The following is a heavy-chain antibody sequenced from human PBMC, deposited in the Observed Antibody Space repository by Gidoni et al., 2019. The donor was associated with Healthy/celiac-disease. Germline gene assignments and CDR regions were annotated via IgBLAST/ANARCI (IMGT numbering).Heavy chain of an antibody. V-gene: IGHV4-34*01. D-gene: IGHD6-19*01. CDR2: INHSGST. CDR3: ARGSLLYSSGGTGEDY. J-gene: IGHJ4*02. CDR1: GGSFSGYY. Sequence: QVQLQQWGAGLLKPSETLSLTCAVYGGSFSGYYWSWIRQPPRKGLEWIGEINHSGSTNYNPSLKSRVTISVDTSKNQFSLKLSSVTAADTAVYYCARGSLLYSSGGTGEDYWGQGTLVTVSS.